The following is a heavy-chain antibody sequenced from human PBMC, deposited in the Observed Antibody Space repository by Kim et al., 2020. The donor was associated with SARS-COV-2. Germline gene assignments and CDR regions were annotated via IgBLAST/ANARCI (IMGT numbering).Heavy chain of an antibody. Sequence: GGSLRLSCAASGFTFSSYWMHWVRQAPGKGLVWVSRINRAGSGTSYADSVKGRFTISRDNAQSTLYLQMNSLRAEDTAVYYCARDLDPNSNYYFYGMDV. CDR2: INRAGSGT. CDR1: GFTFSSYW. CDR3: ARDLDPNSNYYFYGMDV. V-gene: IGHV3-74*01. D-gene: IGHD3-3*01. J-gene: IGHJ6*01.